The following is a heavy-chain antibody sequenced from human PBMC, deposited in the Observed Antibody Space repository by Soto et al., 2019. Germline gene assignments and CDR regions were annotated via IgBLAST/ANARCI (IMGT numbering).Heavy chain of an antibody. Sequence: QVQLAQSGPELKKPRASLEVSCRASGYTFSNYGISWVRQVPGQGLEWMAWISVKNGDTNFAQKFQGRLSVTTATSTITGDLDLRGQRFDDTTVYYCARLTTLSSPKYRFYYYMDIWGKGTAVTVSS. CDR1: GYTFSNYG. D-gene: IGHD4-4*01. CDR3: ARLTTLSSPKYRFYYYMDI. J-gene: IGHJ6*03. CDR2: ISVKNGDT. V-gene: IGHV1-18*01.